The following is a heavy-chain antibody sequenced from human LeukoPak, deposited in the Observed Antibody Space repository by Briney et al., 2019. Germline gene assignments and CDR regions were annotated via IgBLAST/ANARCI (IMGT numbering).Heavy chain of an antibody. Sequence: PSETLSLTCTVSGGSISSYYWSWIRQPPGKGLEWIGYIYYSGSTNYNPSLKSRVTISVDTSKNQFSLKLGSVTAADTAVYYCARAGSYYDYVWGPPHWFDPWGQGTLVTVSS. J-gene: IGHJ5*02. V-gene: IGHV4-59*01. D-gene: IGHD3-16*01. CDR2: IYYSGST. CDR1: GGSISSYY. CDR3: ARAGSYYDYVWGPPHWFDP.